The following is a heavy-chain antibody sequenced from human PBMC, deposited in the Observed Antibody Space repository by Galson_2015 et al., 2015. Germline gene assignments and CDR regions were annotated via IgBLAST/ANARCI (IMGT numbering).Heavy chain of an antibody. Sequence: SLRLSCAASGFAFSRFAMHWVRQAPGKGLQWAGVISKDGAKHAFADSVQGRFTNSRDNYKDIVYLQMNSLATEDTAIYYCTRGPAEMSFDPWGHGTLVTVSS. V-gene: IGHV3-30-3*01. CDR2: ISKDGAKH. D-gene: IGHD5-24*01. CDR3: TRGPAEMSFDP. J-gene: IGHJ5*02. CDR1: GFAFSRFA.